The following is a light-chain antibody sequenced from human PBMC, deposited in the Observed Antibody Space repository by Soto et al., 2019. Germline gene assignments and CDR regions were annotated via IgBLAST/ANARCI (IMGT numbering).Light chain of an antibody. Sequence: QSVPTQPPSVSGAPGQRVTISCTGGSANIGTGYDVHWYQQVPGTAPKLLIYGNNNRPSGIPDRFSGSKSDTSASLAIAGLQAEDEADYYCQSYDSGLSTYVFGTGTKLTVL. CDR2: GNN. V-gene: IGLV1-40*01. J-gene: IGLJ1*01. CDR1: SANIGTGYD. CDR3: QSYDSGLSTYV.